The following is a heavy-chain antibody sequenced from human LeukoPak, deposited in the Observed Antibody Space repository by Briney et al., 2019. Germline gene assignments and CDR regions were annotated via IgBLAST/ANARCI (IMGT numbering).Heavy chain of an antibody. J-gene: IGHJ5*02. V-gene: IGHV4-59*01. CDR2: IYYSGST. CDR3: ARFGRGGSYYTLSHNWLDP. D-gene: IGHD1-26*01. Sequence: SEALSLTCTVSGGSISSYYWSWVRQPPGKGLEWIGYIYYSGSTNYNPSLKSRVTISVDTSKNQFSLKLSSVTAADTAVYYCARFGRGGSYYTLSHNWLDPWGQGTLVTVSS. CDR1: GGSISSYY.